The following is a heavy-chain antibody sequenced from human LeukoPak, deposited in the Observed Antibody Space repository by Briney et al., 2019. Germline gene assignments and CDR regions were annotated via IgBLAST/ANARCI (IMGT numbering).Heavy chain of an antibody. J-gene: IGHJ4*02. V-gene: IGHV4-39*01. CDR2: IYYRGST. D-gene: IGHD3-22*01. CDR3: ARHQRESYYYDCSGPNFDY. Sequence: SETLSLTCAVYGGSFSSYYWGWIRQPPGKGLEWIGSIYYRGSTYYNPSLKSRVTISVDMSKNQFSLKLSSVTAADTAVYYCARHQRESYYYDCSGPNFDYWGQGTLVTVSS. CDR1: GGSFSSYY.